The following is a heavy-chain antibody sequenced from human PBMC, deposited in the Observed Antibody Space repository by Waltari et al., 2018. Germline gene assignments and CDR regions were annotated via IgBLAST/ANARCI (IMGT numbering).Heavy chain of an antibody. D-gene: IGHD3-9*01. CDR2: INHSGST. V-gene: IGHV4-34*01. J-gene: IGHJ4*02. CDR3: ARLADVSDYDILTR. CDR1: GGSFSGYY. Sequence: QVQLQQWGAGLLKPSETLSLTCAVYGGSFSGYYWSWIRQPPGKGLEWIGEINHSGSTNYNPSLKSRVTISVDTSKNQFSQKLSSVTAADTAVYYCARLADVSDYDILTRWGQGTLVTVSS.